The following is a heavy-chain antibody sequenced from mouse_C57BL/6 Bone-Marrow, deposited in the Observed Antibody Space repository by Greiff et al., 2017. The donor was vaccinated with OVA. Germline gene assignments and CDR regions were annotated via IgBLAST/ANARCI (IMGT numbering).Heavy chain of an antibody. V-gene: IGHV1-15*01. CDR1: GYTFTDYE. D-gene: IGHD2-5*01. CDR2: IDPETGGT. CDR3: TRGYSNYYAMDY. Sequence: VKLVESGAELVRPGASVTLSCKASGYTFTDYEMHWVKQTPVHGLEWIGAIDPETGGTAYNQKFKGKALLTADQSSSTAYMELRSLTSDDSAVYYCTRGYSNYYAMDYWGQGTSVTVSS. J-gene: IGHJ4*01.